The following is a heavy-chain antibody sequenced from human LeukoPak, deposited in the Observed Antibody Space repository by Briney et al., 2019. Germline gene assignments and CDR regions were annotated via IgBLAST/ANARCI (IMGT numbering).Heavy chain of an antibody. D-gene: IGHD3-10*01. J-gene: IGHJ4*02. CDR1: GFTFSSYW. CDR2: IKQDGSEK. CDR3: PRGPPYYYGSGSYYGIDY. V-gene: IGHV3-7*01. Sequence: GGSLRLSCAASGFTFSSYWMSWVRQAPGKGLEWVANIKQDGSEKYYVDSVKGRFTISRDNAKNSLFLQMNSLRAEDTAVYFCPRGPPYYYGSGSYYGIDYWGQGTLVTVSS.